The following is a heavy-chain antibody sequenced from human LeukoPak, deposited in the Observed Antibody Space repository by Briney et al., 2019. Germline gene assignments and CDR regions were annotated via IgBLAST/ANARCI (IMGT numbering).Heavy chain of an antibody. CDR3: AREPGDRPYWYFDL. V-gene: IGHV3-21*01. J-gene: IGHJ2*01. D-gene: IGHD3-10*01. CDR1: DDSISSYY. CDR2: LSSSSSYI. Sequence: PSETLSLTCSVSDDSISSYYWSWIRQPAGEGLEGVSSLSSSSSYIYDADSVKGRFTISRDNAKNSLYLQMNSLRAEDTAVYYCAREPGDRPYWYFDLWGRGTLVTVSS.